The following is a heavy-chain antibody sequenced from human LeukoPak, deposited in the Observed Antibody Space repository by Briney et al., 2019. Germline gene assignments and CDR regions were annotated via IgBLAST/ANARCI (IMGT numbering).Heavy chain of an antibody. D-gene: IGHD5-18*01. J-gene: IGHJ4*02. Sequence: QPGGSLRLSCATYGFIFSNYDMHWLRQVPGQGLVWVSRINSGGSSVTYADSVKGRFTISRNDAENTVYLQMNSLRAEDTAVYYCARVGCNYGYDYWGQGTLVTVSS. V-gene: IGHV3-74*03. CDR2: INSGGSSV. CDR1: GFIFSNYD. CDR3: ARVGCNYGYDY.